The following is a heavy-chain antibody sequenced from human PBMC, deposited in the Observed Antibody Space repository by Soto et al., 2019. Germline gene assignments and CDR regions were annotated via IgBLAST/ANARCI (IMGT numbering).Heavy chain of an antibody. Sequence: GASVKVSCKASGGTFSSYTISWVRQAPGQGLEWMGRIIPILGIANYAQKFQGRVTITADKSTSTAYMELSSLRSEDTAVYYCARMNRQQWLVNDYWGQGTLVTVSS. CDR2: IIPILGIA. CDR3: ARMNRQQWLVNDY. V-gene: IGHV1-69*02. CDR1: GGTFSSYT. D-gene: IGHD6-19*01. J-gene: IGHJ4*02.